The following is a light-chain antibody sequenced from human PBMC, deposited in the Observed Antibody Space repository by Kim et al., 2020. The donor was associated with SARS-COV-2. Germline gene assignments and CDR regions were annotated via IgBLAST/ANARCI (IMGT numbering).Light chain of an antibody. J-gene: IGKJ2*01. Sequence: AIRMTQSPSSLSASVGDRVAITCRASQYIRNDLGWYEQKPGKAPKLLIYAASTLHIGVPSRFSGSGSGTDFTLTISSLQPEDFATYYCLQDYNYPRTFGQGTKLKI. CDR2: AAS. CDR1: QYIRND. V-gene: IGKV1-6*01. CDR3: LQDYNYPRT.